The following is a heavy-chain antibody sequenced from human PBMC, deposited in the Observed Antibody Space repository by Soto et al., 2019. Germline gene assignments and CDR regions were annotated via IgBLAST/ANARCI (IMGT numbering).Heavy chain of an antibody. V-gene: IGHV4-39*01. Sequence: PSDTLSLTCTVSGGSISSSSCYGGWIRQPPGEGLAWIGSIYYSGSSYYNPSLKSRVTISVDTSKNQFSLKLRSLTAADTAVYYCARHPLRGYYDSSCYYREHWFDPWGQGTLVTVSS. CDR1: GGSISSSSCY. CDR3: ARHPLRGYYDSSCYYREHWFDP. CDR2: IYYSGSS. J-gene: IGHJ5*02. D-gene: IGHD3-22*01.